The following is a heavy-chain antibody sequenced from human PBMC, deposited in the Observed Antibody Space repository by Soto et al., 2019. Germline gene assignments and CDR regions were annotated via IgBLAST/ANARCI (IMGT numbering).Heavy chain of an antibody. D-gene: IGHD2-15*01. V-gene: IGHV1-8*01. J-gene: IGHJ4*02. CDR1: GYTFTNSD. CDR3: ARRPHCSGGICYYGLDN. Sequence: VQLVQSGAEVKQPGASVKVSCKASGYTFTNSDINWVRQAPGQGLEWMGWMNPDSGHAAYAQKFQGRVTLTTSTSTSTVYMEMRSLGSEDTAVYYCARRPHCSGGICYYGLDNWGQGTLVTVSS. CDR2: MNPDSGHA.